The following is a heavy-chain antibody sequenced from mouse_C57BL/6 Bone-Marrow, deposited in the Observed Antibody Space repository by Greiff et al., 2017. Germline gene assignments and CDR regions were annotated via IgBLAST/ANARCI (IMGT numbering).Heavy chain of an antibody. Sequence: VQLKESGAELVRPGASVKLSCTASGFNIKDDSMHWVKQRPEQGLEWIGWIDPENGDTEYASKFQGKATITADTSSNTAYLQLSSLTSEDTAVYYCTTVVRYWGQGTTRTVSS. CDR2: IDPENGDT. V-gene: IGHV14-4*01. J-gene: IGHJ2*01. CDR1: GFNIKDDS. CDR3: TTVVRY. D-gene: IGHD1-1*01.